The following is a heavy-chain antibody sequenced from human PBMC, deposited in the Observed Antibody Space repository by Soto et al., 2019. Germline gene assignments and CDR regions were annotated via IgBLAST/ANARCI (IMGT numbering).Heavy chain of an antibody. D-gene: IGHD2-21*02. CDR1: GSSISSYY. CDR2: IYYSGST. V-gene: IGHV4-59*01. Sequence: SETPYITCIVSGSSISSYYWSWIRQPPGKGLEWIGSIYYSGSTNYKPSLKSRVTISVDTSKNQFSLKLSSVTAEDNAVYYSASMYCGGDCYSGYYYYGMDVWGQGTTVT. CDR3: ASMYCGGDCYSGYYYYGMDV. J-gene: IGHJ6*02.